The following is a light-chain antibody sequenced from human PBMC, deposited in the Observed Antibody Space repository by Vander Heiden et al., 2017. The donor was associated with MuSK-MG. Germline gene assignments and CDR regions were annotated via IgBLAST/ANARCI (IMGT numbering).Light chain of an antibody. Sequence: ELVLTQSPVTLYGTPGERATHSCRCSESVSINFSWYQHQPGQAPRLLTYGSSARASGIPARFRCSGSGTEFTLTISRLQSEDVALYYCQQYNNWPPRPTFGQGTKLEIK. J-gene: IGKJ2*01. CDR3: QQYNNWPPRPT. V-gene: IGKV3-15*01. CDR1: ESVSIN. CDR2: GSS.